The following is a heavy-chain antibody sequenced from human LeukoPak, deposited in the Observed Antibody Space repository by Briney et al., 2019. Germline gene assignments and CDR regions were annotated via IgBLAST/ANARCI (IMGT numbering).Heavy chain of an antibody. CDR1: GGSISSGGYS. CDR2: IYHSGST. Sequence: SETLSLTCAVSGGSISSGGYSWSWIRQPPGKGLEWIGYIYHSGSTYYNPSLKSRVTISVDRSKNQFSLKLSSVTAADTAVYYCASHFTMVRGADGGVSDYWGQGTLVTVSS. CDR3: ASHFTMVRGADGGVSDY. D-gene: IGHD3-10*01. J-gene: IGHJ4*02. V-gene: IGHV4-30-2*01.